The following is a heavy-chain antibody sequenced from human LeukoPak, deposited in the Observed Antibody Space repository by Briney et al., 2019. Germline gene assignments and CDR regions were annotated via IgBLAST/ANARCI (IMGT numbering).Heavy chain of an antibody. CDR1: GYSISSGYY. CDR2: IYHSGST. CDR3: ARHKIEDIVVVVAATYYFDY. Sequence: SETLSLTCTVSGYSISSGYYWGWIRQPPGKGLEWIGSIYHSGSTYYNPSLKSRVTIFVDTSKNQFSLKLSSVTAADTAVYYCARHKIEDIVVVVAATYYFDYWGQGTLVTVSS. V-gene: IGHV4-38-2*02. J-gene: IGHJ4*02. D-gene: IGHD2-15*01.